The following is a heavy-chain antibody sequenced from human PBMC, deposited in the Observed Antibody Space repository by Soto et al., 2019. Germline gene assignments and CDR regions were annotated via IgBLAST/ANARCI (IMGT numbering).Heavy chain of an antibody. Sequence: QVQLVESGGGVVQPGRSLRLSCAASGFTFSSYGMHWVRQAPGKGLEWVVVIWYDGSNKYYAYSVKGRFTISRDNSKNTLYLQMNGLRAEDTAVYYCARDGVGATFDIWGQGTMVTVSS. CDR3: ARDGVGATFDI. V-gene: IGHV3-33*01. J-gene: IGHJ3*02. CDR2: IWYDGSNK. CDR1: GFTFSSYG. D-gene: IGHD1-26*01.